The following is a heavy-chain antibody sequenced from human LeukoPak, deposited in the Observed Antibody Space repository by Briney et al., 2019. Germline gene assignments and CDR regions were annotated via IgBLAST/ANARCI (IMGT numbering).Heavy chain of an antibody. CDR1: GGSFSGYY. J-gene: IGHJ4*02. V-gene: IGHV4-34*01. CDR3: ARVYPPSTFDY. Sequence: SETLSLTCAVYGGSFSGYYWSWIRQPPGKGLEWIGEINHSGSTNYNPSLKSRVTISVDTSKNQFSLKLSSVTAADTAVYYCARVYPPSTFDYWGQGTLVTVSS. CDR2: INHSGST. D-gene: IGHD3-16*02.